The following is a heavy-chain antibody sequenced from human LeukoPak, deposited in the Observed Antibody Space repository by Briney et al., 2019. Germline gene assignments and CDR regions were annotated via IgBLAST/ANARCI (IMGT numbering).Heavy chain of an antibody. D-gene: IGHD6-19*01. J-gene: IGHJ4*02. CDR1: GFTFSGSA. V-gene: IGHV3-73*01. CDR3: TRSGSGWYYDY. CDR2: IRSKAGSYAT. Sequence: GGSLRLSCAASGFTFSGSAMHWVRQASGKGLEWLGRIRSKAGSYATAYAESVKGRFTVSRDDSKNTAYLQMSSLKTEDTAVYYCTRSGSGWYYDYWGQGTLVTVSS.